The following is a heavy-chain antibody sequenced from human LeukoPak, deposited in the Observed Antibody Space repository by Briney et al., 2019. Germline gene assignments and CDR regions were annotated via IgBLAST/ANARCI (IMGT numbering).Heavy chain of an antibody. Sequence: PSETLSLTCAVYGGSFSGYYWSWIRQPPGKGLEWIGEINHSGSTNYNPSLKSRVTISVDTSKNQFSLKLSSVTAADTAVYYCAGGPGYYYDSSGYYYPSPPFDYWGQGTLVTVSS. V-gene: IGHV4-34*01. CDR2: INHSGST. D-gene: IGHD3-22*01. CDR1: GGSFSGYY. J-gene: IGHJ4*02. CDR3: AGGPGYYYDSSGYYYPSPPFDY.